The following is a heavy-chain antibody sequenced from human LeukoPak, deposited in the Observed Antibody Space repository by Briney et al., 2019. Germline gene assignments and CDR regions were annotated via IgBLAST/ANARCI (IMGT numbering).Heavy chain of an antibody. V-gene: IGHV4-59*01. J-gene: IGHJ3*02. CDR3: ARVYAAFDI. CDR2: IYYSGST. D-gene: IGHD2-8*01. Sequence: SETLSLTCTVSGGSISSYYWSWIRQPPGKGLEWIGYIYYSGSTNYNPSLKSRVTISVDTSKNQFSLKLSSVTAADTAVYYRARVYAAFDIWGQGTMVTVSS. CDR1: GGSISSYY.